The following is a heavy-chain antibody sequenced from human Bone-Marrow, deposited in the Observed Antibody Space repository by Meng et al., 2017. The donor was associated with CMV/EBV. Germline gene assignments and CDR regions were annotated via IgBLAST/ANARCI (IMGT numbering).Heavy chain of an antibody. V-gene: IGHV3-30*04. CDR3: ARVQYYDFWSGYYTNPYYYGMDV. CDR2: ISYDGSNK. CDR1: GFTFSSYA. Sequence: GESLKIPCAASGFTFSSYAMHWVRQAPGKGLEWVVVISYDGSNKYYADSVKGRFTISRDKSKNTLYLQMNSLRAEDTAVYYCARVQYYDFWSGYYTNPYYYGMDVWGQGTTVTVSS. J-gene: IGHJ6*02. D-gene: IGHD3-3*01.